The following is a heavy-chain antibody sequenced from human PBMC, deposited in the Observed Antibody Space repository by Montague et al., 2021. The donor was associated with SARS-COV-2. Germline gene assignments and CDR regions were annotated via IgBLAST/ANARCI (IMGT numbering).Heavy chain of an antibody. CDR3: ARHRNYGDDSLDNWFHP. V-gene: IGHV4-39*01. CDR1: GDSTSCPNCY. J-gene: IGHJ5*02. Sequence: SETLSLICTVSGDSTSCPNCYWGWIRQPPGKGLDWIGTIYNSGTTYYNPSLKSRLTISIDTSKNQFSLKLSSVTAADTAVYYCARHRNYGDDSLDNWFHPWGQGTLVTVSS. D-gene: IGHD4-17*01. CDR2: IYNSGTT.